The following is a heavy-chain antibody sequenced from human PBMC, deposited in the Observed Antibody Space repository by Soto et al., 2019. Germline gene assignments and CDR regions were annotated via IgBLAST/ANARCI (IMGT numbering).Heavy chain of an antibody. CDR1: GFTFSTYG. CDR2: ISNDGTNK. Sequence: QVQLVESGGGVVQPGRTLRLSCAASGFTFSTYGMDWVRQAPGKGLERVAVISNDGTNKNYADSVKGRFTISRDNSKDTLYLQMDSLRADDTAVYFCAKAAGSYLSYFDYWGQGTLVTVSS. D-gene: IGHD1-26*01. CDR3: AKAAGSYLSYFDY. J-gene: IGHJ4*02. V-gene: IGHV3-30*18.